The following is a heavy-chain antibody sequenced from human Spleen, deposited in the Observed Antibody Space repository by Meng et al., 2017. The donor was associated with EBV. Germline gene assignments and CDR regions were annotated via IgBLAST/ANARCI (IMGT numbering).Heavy chain of an antibody. CDR1: GASISTGSYY. Sequence: QGQLQESGPGLVKPSETLSLPCTVSGASISTGSYYWTWIRQTPGKGLEWLGYVYFSGSTNYNPSLKSRVTMSIDTSKNQFSLNLRSATAADAAVYFCARGGYGTNYFDPWGQGTLVTVSS. V-gene: IGHV4-61*01. CDR3: ARGGYGTNYFDP. D-gene: IGHD4/OR15-4a*01. J-gene: IGHJ5*02. CDR2: VYFSGST.